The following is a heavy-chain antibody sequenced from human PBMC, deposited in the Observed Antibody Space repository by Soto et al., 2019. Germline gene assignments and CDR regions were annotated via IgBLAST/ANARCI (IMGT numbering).Heavy chain of an antibody. CDR2: ISYDGSNK. J-gene: IGHJ6*02. D-gene: IGHD3-10*01. Sequence: QVQLVESGGGVVQPGRSLRLSCAASGFTFSSYGMHWVHQAPGKGLEWVAVISYDGSNKYYADSVKGRFTISRDNSKNTLYLQMNILRAEDTAVYYCAKDQLRGVRGVITYYYGMDVWGQGTTVTVSS. V-gene: IGHV3-30*18. CDR3: AKDQLRGVRGVITYYYGMDV. CDR1: GFTFSSYG.